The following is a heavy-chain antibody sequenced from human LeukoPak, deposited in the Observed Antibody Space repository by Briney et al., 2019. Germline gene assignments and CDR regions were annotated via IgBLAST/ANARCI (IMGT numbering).Heavy chain of an antibody. V-gene: IGHV3-30-3*01. Sequence: GGSLRLSCAASGFTFSSYAMHWVRQAPGKGLEWVAVISYDGSNKYYADSVKGRFTISRDNSKNTLYLQMNSLRAEDTAVYYCARVRYYDSGGPSYYFDYWGQGTLVTVSS. CDR3: ARVRYYDSGGPSYYFDY. CDR2: ISYDGSNK. CDR1: GFTFSSYA. J-gene: IGHJ4*02. D-gene: IGHD3-22*01.